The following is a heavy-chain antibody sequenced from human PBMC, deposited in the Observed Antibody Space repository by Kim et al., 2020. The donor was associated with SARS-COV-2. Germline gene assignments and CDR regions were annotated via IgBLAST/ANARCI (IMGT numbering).Heavy chain of an antibody. CDR2: IYSGDKT. V-gene: IGHV3-66*01. J-gene: IGHJ4*02. D-gene: IGHD6-13*01. CDR1: GVTISSNY. CDR3: ATNLAAAGVV. Sequence: GGSLRLFCAAPGVTISSNYMSWLRQAPGKGLEWLSVIYSGDKTYYVESVKGRLTISRDNSKNTLYLQMSSLRVEDTAVYYCATNLAAAGVVWGQGTLVTV.